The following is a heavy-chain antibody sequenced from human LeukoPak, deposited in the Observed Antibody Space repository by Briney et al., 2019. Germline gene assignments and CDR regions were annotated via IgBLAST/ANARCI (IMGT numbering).Heavy chain of an antibody. Sequence: GGSLRLSCAASGFTFSSYSMNWVRQAPGEGLEWVSSISSSSSYIYYADSVKGRFTISRDKAKNSLYLQMNSLRAEDTAVYYCARDGNRRTLSRDGYNKDYYGMDVWGQGTTVTVSS. J-gene: IGHJ6*02. CDR1: GFTFSSYS. CDR3: ARDGNRRTLSRDGYNKDYYGMDV. CDR2: ISSSSSYI. V-gene: IGHV3-21*04. D-gene: IGHD5-24*01.